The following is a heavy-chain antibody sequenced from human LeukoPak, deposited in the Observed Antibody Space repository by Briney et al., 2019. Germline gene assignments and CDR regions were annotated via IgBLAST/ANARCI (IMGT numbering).Heavy chain of an antibody. CDR3: ARAPQRDYYDSSGYSSNAFDI. CDR2: IYTSGST. Sequence: PSETLSLTCTVSGGSISSGSFYWSWIRQPAGKGLEWIGRIYTSGSTNYNPSLKSRVTISVDTSKNQFSLKLSSVTTADTAVYYCARAPQRDYYDSSGYSSNAFDIWGQGTMVTVSS. CDR1: GGSISSGSFY. D-gene: IGHD3-22*01. V-gene: IGHV4-61*02. J-gene: IGHJ3*02.